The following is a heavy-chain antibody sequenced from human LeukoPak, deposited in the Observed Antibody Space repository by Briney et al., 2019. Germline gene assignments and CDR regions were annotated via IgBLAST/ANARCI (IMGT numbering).Heavy chain of an antibody. Sequence: SETLSLTCTVSGGSISSYYWSWIRQPPGKGLEWIGYIYYSGSTNCNPSLKSRVTISVDTSKNQFSLKLSSVTAADTAVYYCARDLGGIYFDYWGQGTLVTVSS. J-gene: IGHJ4*02. D-gene: IGHD1-26*01. CDR1: GGSISSYY. CDR3: ARDLGGIYFDY. CDR2: IYYSGST. V-gene: IGHV4-59*01.